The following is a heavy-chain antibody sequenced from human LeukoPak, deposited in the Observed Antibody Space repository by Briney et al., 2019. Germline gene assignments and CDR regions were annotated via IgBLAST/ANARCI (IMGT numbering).Heavy chain of an antibody. Sequence: RGESLKISCKGSGYSFTSYWIGWVRQMPGKGLEWMGIIYPGDSGTRYSPSFQGQVTISADKSISTAYLQWSSLKASDTAMYYCARGDILTGYWGPNWFDPWGQGTLVTVSS. V-gene: IGHV5-51*01. J-gene: IGHJ5*02. D-gene: IGHD3-9*01. CDR1: GYSFTSYW. CDR2: IYPGDSGT. CDR3: ARGDILTGYWGPNWFDP.